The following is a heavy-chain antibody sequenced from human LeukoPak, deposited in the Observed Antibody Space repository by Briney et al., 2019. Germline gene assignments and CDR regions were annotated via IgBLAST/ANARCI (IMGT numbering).Heavy chain of an antibody. V-gene: IGHV3-30*18. CDR3: AKDYYDSSGHLGFVDY. CDR1: GFNFNNYG. Sequence: GGSLRLSCAASGFNFNNYGLHWVRQAPGKGLEWVAVVSYDGSKKYYADSVKGRFTISRDNSKNTLYLQMNSLRAEDTAVYYCAKDYYDSSGHLGFVDYWGQGTLVTVSS. CDR2: VSYDGSKK. D-gene: IGHD3-22*01. J-gene: IGHJ4*02.